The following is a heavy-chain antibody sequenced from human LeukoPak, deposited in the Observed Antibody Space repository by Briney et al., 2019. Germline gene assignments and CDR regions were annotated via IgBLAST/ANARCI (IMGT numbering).Heavy chain of an antibody. Sequence: GASVKVSCKASGYTFTGYYMHWVRQAPGQGLEWMGWINPNSGGTNYAQKFQGRVTMTRDTSISTAYMELSRLRSDDTAVYYCARGRYYYDSSGYYHFDYWGQGTLVTVSS. CDR2: INPNSGGT. V-gene: IGHV1-2*02. J-gene: IGHJ4*02. CDR3: ARGRYYYDSSGYYHFDY. D-gene: IGHD3-22*01. CDR1: GYTFTGYY.